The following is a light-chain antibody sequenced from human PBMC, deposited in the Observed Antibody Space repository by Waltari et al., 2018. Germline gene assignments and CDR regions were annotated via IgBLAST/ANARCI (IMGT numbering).Light chain of an antibody. CDR1: SSRFGGYTY. J-gene: IGLJ2*01. Sequence: QSALPQPRSVSGSPGQSVTISCTVTSSRFGGYTYVSWYQQHPGKAPKLMIHDVNKRPSGVPDRFSGSKSGNTASLTISGLQAEDEADYYCCSYAGSYIFGVFGGGTKLTVL. V-gene: IGLV2-11*01. CDR2: DVN. CDR3: CSYAGSYIFGV.